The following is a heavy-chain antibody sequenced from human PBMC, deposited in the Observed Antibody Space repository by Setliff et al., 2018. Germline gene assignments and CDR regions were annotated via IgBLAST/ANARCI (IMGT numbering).Heavy chain of an antibody. CDR2: INHSGST. J-gene: IGHJ4*02. CDR3: ARGDSSGYYSILFDF. Sequence: SETLSLTCSVSGYSISSGYYWGWIRQPPGKGLEWIGEINHSGSTNYNPSLKSRVTISVDRSKNQFSLKLSSVTAADTAVYYCARGDSSGYYSILFDFWGQGTLVTVSS. V-gene: IGHV4-38-2*02. CDR1: GYSISSGYY. D-gene: IGHD3-22*01.